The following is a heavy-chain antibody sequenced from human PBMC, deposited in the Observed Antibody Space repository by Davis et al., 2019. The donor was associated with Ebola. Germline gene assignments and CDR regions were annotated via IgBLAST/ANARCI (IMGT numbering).Heavy chain of an antibody. CDR3: SERGSSV. J-gene: IGHJ4*02. CDR1: GVSISRHY. V-gene: IGHV4-59*03. Sequence: PSETLSLTCTVSGVSISRHYWSWIRQPPGKRLEWIGSIFYTGSAYYNSSLASRATISVDTSKNQLSLKLTSVTAADTAMYYCSERGSSVWGQGALVTVSS. D-gene: IGHD3-10*01. CDR2: IFYTGSA.